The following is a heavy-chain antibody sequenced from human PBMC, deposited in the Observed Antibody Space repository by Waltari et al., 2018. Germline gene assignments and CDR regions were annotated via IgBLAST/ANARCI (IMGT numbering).Heavy chain of an antibody. V-gene: IGHV1-46*01. D-gene: IGHD6-13*01. J-gene: IGHJ4*02. Sequence: QVQLVQSGAEVKKPGASVKVSCKASGYTFTSYYMHWVRQAPGQGLEWMGIINPSGGSTSYAQKFQGRVTMTRDTSTSTVYMELNSLRAEDTAVYYCAHSPGYSSSWGYFDYWGQGTLVTVSS. CDR1: GYTFTSYY. CDR2: INPSGGST. CDR3: AHSPGYSSSWGYFDY.